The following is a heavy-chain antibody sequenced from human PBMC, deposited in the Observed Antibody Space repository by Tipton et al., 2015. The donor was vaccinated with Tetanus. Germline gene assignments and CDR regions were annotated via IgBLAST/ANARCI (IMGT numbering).Heavy chain of an antibody. CDR3: ARPGRDADVSS. D-gene: IGHD5-24*01. CDR1: GYTFIDYY. Sequence: QLVQSGAEVKKPGASVKVSCKTSGYTFIDYYMHWVRQAPGQGLEYMGWINPKSGDTYFAQNFQGRVTMTSDASITTSHMGLSSLRSDDTAVYYCARPGRDADVSSWGQGTLVAVSS. J-gene: IGHJ5*02. CDR2: INPKSGDT. V-gene: IGHV1-2*02.